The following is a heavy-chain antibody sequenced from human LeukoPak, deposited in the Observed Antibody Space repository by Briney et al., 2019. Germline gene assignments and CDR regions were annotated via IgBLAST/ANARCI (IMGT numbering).Heavy chain of an antibody. CDR2: ISYDGSNK. Sequence: GRSLRLSCAASGFTFSSYAMHWVRQAPGKGLEWVAVISYDGSNKYYADSVKGRFTISRDSSKNTLYLQMNSLRAEDTAVYYCARGPSGYHNTGGQGTLVTVSS. CDR1: GFTFSSYA. J-gene: IGHJ4*02. D-gene: IGHD5-12*01. V-gene: IGHV3-30*14. CDR3: ARGPSGYHNT.